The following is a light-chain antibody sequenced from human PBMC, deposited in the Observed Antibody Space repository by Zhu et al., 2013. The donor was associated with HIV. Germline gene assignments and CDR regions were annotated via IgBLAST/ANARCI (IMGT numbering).Light chain of an antibody. J-gene: IGKJ2*01. CDR1: QSISTH. CDR2: GAS. Sequence: DIQMTQSPSSLSASVGDRVTVTCRASQSISTHLNWYQQKSGKAPKLLIYGASFSQSGAPSRFSGSGSGTDFTLTTSSLQPEDFATYYCQQSYSTPYTFGQGTNLEI. V-gene: IGKV1-39*01. CDR3: QQSYSTPYT.